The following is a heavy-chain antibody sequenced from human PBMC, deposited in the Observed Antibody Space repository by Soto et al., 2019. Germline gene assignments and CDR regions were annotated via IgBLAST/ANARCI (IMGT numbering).Heavy chain of an antibody. CDR2: ISYDGTNK. CDR3: SKNLKSYGDYEYYCYGIYF. CDR1: GFTFSTYG. J-gene: IGHJ6*02. Sequence: QVQLVESGGGEVQPGRSLTISCAASGFTFSTYGMHWVRQTPGKGLEWVAVISYDGTNKFYSDSVKGRFTISRDNFKNTLTLQMNSLRADYTAVYSCSKNLKSYGDYEYYCYGIYFWGLGTRVTVSS. D-gene: IGHD5-12*01. V-gene: IGHV3-30*18.